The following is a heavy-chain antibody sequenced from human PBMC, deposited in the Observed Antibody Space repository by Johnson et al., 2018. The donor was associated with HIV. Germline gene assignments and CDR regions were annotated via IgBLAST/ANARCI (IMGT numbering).Heavy chain of an antibody. Sequence: VQLVESGGGLVQPGGSLRLSCAASGFTLSNAWMSWVRQAPGKGLEWVSIFYSDGSTYYADSVKGRFTISRDNSKNTLYLQMNSLRAEDTALYYCARDCCLGAFDIWGQGTMVTVSS. CDR3: ARDCCLGAFDI. V-gene: IGHV3-66*01. CDR2: FYSDGST. J-gene: IGHJ3*02. CDR1: GFTLSNAW.